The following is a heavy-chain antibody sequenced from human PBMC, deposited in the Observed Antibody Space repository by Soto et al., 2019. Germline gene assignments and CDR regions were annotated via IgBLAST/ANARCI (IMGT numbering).Heavy chain of an antibody. CDR2: IVSDGSAK. Sequence: QVQLVESGGGVVQPGTSLRLSCAVSGFPFSTYGFHWVRQPPGKGLEWVAVIVSDGSAKYHADSVEGRFTISGDNSKDTLYLQMNSLRAEDTAVYYCARDDAFGNENGFDIWGQGTMVTVSS. CDR3: ARDDAFGNENGFDI. D-gene: IGHD1-1*01. V-gene: IGHV3-33*01. CDR1: GFPFSTYG. J-gene: IGHJ3*02.